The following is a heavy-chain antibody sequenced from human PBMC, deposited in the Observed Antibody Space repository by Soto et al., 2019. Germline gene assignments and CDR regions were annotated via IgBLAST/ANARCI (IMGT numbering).Heavy chain of an antibody. CDR2: LYWDDDQ. V-gene: IGHV2-5*02. CDR1: GLSLRTTGVG. CDR3: VQSRCGGACIEIYSSQAYTGLDV. J-gene: IGHJ6*02. Sequence: QVTLKESGPTLVKPTQTLTLTCTVSGLSLRTTGVGVGWVRQPPGKALEWLALLYWDDDQRYSPSVRSRLTNAHDISDKQGVRRMTNMGTGDSASYCWVQSRCGGACIEIYSSQAYTGLDVWGQGTTVTVSS. D-gene: IGHD2-21*02.